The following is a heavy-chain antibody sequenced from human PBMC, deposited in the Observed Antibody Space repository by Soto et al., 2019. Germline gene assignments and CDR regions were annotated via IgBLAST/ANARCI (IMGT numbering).Heavy chain of an antibody. CDR2: IDIVGNT. V-gene: IGHV3-66*01. D-gene: IGHD2-2*01. CDR1: VFSVTNNY. J-gene: IGHJ4*02. Sequence: EVQVVESGGGMVQPGGSLRLSCAASVFSVTNNYMNWVRQAPGKGLAWVSIIDIVGNTYYADSVKDTFTISRDNSRNTLYLHMDSLRAEDTAVYYCARGRGSTGYLGREHYFDYWGQGTLVTVSP. CDR3: ARGRGSTGYLGREHYFDY.